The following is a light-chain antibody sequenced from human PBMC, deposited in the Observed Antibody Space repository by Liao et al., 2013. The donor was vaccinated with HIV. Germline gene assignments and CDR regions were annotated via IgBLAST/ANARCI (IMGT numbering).Light chain of an antibody. J-gene: IGLJ3*02. CDR1: NIGSKS. CDR3: QSADSSGTYPWV. V-gene: IGLV3-21*01. CDR2: YDS. Sequence: SYVLTQPPSVSVAPGKTARITCGGNNIGSKSVHWYQQKPGQAPVLVIYYDSDRPSGIPERFSGSSSGTTVTLTISGVQAEDEADYYCQSADSSGTYPWVFGGGTKLTVL.